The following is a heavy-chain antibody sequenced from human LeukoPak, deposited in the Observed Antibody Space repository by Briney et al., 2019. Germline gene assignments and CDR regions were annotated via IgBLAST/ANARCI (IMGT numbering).Heavy chain of an antibody. Sequence: PGGSLRLSCAASGFTFSTYGMHWVRQAPGKGLEWVAFIRYDGSNKYYADSVKGRFTISRDNSKNTLYLQMNSLRAEDTAVYYCAKDRIAAAGNPGTNISYYFDYWGQGTLVTVSS. CDR2: IRYDGSNK. CDR1: GFTFSTYG. V-gene: IGHV3-30*02. CDR3: AKDRIAAAGNPGTNISYYFDY. D-gene: IGHD6-13*01. J-gene: IGHJ4*02.